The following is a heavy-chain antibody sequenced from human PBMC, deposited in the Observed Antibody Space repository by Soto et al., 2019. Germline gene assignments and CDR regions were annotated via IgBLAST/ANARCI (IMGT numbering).Heavy chain of an antibody. D-gene: IGHD3-22*01. V-gene: IGHV1-2*04. CDR3: AKGGHYDSPHYADS. Sequence: QVHLVQSGTEVRQPGASVRVSCKASGYTFTDYSLHWVRQAPGQGPEWMGWINPNTGGTDYAQKFRDWVTMTTDTSINTAYMDLSRLKSHDTAVYYCAKGGHYDSPHYADSWGQGTLVTVSS. CDR1: GYTFTDYS. CDR2: INPNTGGT. J-gene: IGHJ4*02.